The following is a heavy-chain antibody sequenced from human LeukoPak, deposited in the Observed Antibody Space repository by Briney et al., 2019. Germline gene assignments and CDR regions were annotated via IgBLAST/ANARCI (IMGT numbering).Heavy chain of an antibody. CDR2: ISGSGGST. CDR1: GFTFSSYA. J-gene: IGHJ6*02. Sequence: GGSLRLSCAASGFTFSSYAMSWVRQAPGKGLEWVSAISGSGGSTYYADSVKGRFTISRDNAKNTLYLQMNSLRAEDTAVYYCARGRIQLWKFYYYYGMDVWGQGTTVTVSS. D-gene: IGHD5-18*01. V-gene: IGHV3-23*01. CDR3: ARGRIQLWKFYYYYGMDV.